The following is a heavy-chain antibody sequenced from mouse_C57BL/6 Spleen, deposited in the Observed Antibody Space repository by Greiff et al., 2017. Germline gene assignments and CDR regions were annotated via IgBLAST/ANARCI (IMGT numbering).Heavy chain of an antibody. CDR2: IDPSDSET. CDR3: ARDYSNDFDY. V-gene: IGHV1-52*01. Sequence: QVQLQQPGAELVRPGSSVKLSCKASGYTFTSYWMHWVKQRPIQGLEWIGNIDPSDSETHYNQKFKDKATLTVDKSSSTDYMQLSSLTSEDSAVYYCARDYSNDFDYWGQGTTLTVSS. D-gene: IGHD2-5*01. CDR1: GYTFTSYW. J-gene: IGHJ2*01.